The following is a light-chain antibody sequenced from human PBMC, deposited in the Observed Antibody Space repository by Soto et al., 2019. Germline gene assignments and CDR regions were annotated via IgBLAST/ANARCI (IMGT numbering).Light chain of an antibody. J-gene: IGKJ1*01. V-gene: IGKV2-28*01. CDR3: MQPLQSWP. CDR1: QSLLHSNGYNY. Sequence: VVTQKKLSLPVTPGEPASISCRSSQSLLHSNGYNYLDWYLQKPGQSPQLLIYLGSNRASGVPDRFSGSGSGTDFTLKISRVEAEDVGVYYCMQPLQSWPFGQG. CDR2: LGS.